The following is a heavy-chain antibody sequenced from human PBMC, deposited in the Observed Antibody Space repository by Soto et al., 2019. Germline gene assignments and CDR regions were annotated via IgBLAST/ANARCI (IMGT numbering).Heavy chain of an antibody. CDR1: GFTFSSFP. D-gene: IGHD3-22*01. CDR3: AKDLTYDSSGYYLDY. CDR2: ISYDGNNK. Sequence: GGSLRLSCVASGFTFSSFPMHWVRQAPGKGLEWVAIISYDGNNKYYADSVKGRFTISRDNSKNTLYLQMNSLRAEDTAVYYCAKDLTYDSSGYYLDYWGQGTLVTVSS. V-gene: IGHV3-30-3*01. J-gene: IGHJ4*02.